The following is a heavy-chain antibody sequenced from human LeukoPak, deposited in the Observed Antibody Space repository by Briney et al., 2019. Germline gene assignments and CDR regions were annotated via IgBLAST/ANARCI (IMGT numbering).Heavy chain of an antibody. CDR1: GYSFTSYW. V-gene: IGHV5-51*01. Sequence: AGESLKISCKGSGYSFTSYWIGWVRQMPGKGLEWMGIIYPGDSDTRYSPSFQGQVTISADKSISTAYLQWSSLKASDTAMYYCARLRIMVRGVFPHFDYWGQETLVTVS. CDR3: ARLRIMVRGVFPHFDY. CDR2: IYPGDSDT. D-gene: IGHD3-10*01. J-gene: IGHJ4*02.